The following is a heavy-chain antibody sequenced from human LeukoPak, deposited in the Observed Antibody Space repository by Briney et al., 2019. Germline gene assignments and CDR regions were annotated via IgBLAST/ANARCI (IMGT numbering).Heavy chain of an antibody. J-gene: IGHJ6*03. CDR2: IYPGDSDT. CDR1: GYSFTSYW. D-gene: IGHD4-17*01. V-gene: IGHV5-51*01. Sequence: GESLQISCQGSGYSFTSYWIGWVRQLPGKGLEWMGIIYPGDSDTRYSPSFQGQVTISADKSISTAYLQWSSLKPSDTAMYYCAKTGPSTATTAYYYMDVWGKGTTVTVSS. CDR3: AKTGPSTATTAYYYMDV.